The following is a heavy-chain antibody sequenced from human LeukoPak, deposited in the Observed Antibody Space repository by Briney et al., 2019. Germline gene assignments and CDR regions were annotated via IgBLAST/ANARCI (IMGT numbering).Heavy chain of an antibody. CDR1: GGSISSGSYY. D-gene: IGHD6-13*01. Sequence: TSETLSLTCTVSGGSISSGSYYWSWIRQPPGKGLEWIGEINHSGSTNYNPSLKSRVTMSVDTSKNQFSLQLNSVTPEDTAVYYCARAQQLHKPYGMDVWGQGTTVTVSS. CDR3: ARAQQLHKPYGMDV. J-gene: IGHJ6*02. CDR2: INHSGST. V-gene: IGHV4-39*07.